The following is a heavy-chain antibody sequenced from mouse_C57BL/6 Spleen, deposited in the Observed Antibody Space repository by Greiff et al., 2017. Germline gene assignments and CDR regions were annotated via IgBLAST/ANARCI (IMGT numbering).Heavy chain of an antibody. D-gene: IGHD2-1*01. Sequence: VQLQQSGAELVRPGASVKLSCTASGFNIKDYYMHWVKQRPEQGLEWIGRIDPEDGDTEYAPKFQGKATMTADTSSNTAYLQLSSLTSEDTAVYYCTTAGYRLLRAYWGQGTLVTVSA. CDR1: GFNIKDYY. CDR3: TTAGYRLLRAY. V-gene: IGHV14-1*01. CDR2: IDPEDGDT. J-gene: IGHJ3*01.